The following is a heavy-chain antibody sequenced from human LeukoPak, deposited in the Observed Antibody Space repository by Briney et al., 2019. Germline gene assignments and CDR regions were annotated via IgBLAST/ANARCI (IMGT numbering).Heavy chain of an antibody. CDR2: TYYSGST. Sequence: SETLSLTCTVSGGSISISSYYWGWIRQPPGKGLEWTGSTYYSGSTYYNPSLKSRVTISVDTSKNQFSLKLSSVTAADTAVYYCARHGDGESGSYYPLGYWGQGTLVTVSS. CDR3: ARHGDGESGSYYPLGY. J-gene: IGHJ4*02. V-gene: IGHV4-39*01. CDR1: GGSISISSYY. D-gene: IGHD1-26*01.